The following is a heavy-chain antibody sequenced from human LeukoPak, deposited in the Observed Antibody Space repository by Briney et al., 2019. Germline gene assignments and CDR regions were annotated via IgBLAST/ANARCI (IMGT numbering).Heavy chain of an antibody. CDR3: ARVIVAVASVNWFDP. CDR1: AFTFSSYA. CDR2: IYSGGST. V-gene: IGHV3-53*04. D-gene: IGHD6-19*01. Sequence: LSGGSLRLSCAASAFTFSSYAMAWVRQAPGKGLEWVSVIYSGGSTYYADSVKGRFTISRHDSKNTLYLQMNSLRAEDTAVYYCARVIVAVASVNWFDPWGQGTLVTVSS. J-gene: IGHJ5*02.